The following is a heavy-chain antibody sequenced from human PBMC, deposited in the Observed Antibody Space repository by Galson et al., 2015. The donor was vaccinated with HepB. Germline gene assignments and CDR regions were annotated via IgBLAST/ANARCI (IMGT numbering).Heavy chain of an antibody. J-gene: IGHJ3*02. CDR3: AGVSSGSGRSPQAFDI. V-gene: IGHV3-53*01. CDR1: GFTVSSKY. CDR2: IYAGGTT. D-gene: IGHD3-10*01. Sequence: SLRLSCAASGFTVSSKYMTWVRQAPGKGLEWVSLIYAGGTTYYADPVKGRFTISRDSSKNTVYLQMNSLGAEDTAVYYCAGVSSGSGRSPQAFDIWGQGTMVTVSS.